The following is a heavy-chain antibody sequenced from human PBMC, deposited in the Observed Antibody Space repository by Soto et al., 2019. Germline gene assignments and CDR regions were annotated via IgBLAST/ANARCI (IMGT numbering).Heavy chain of an antibody. V-gene: IGHV3-30-3*01. J-gene: IGHJ4*02. CDR2: ISYDGSNK. CDR3: ARGDIAVAGTFDY. CDR1: GFTFSSYA. D-gene: IGHD6-19*01. Sequence: PGGSLRLSCAASGFTFSSYAMHWVRQAPGKGLEWVAVISYDGSNKYYADSVKGRFTISRDNSKNTLYLQMNSLRAEDTAVYYCARGDIAVAGTFDYWGQGTLVTVSS.